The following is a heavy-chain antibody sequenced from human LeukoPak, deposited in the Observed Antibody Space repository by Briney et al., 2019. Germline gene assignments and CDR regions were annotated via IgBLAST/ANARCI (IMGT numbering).Heavy chain of an antibody. J-gene: IGHJ4*02. V-gene: IGHV4-61*02. D-gene: IGHD3-3*01. CDR2: IYTSGST. Sequence: PSQTLSLTCTVSGGSISSGGYYWSWIRQPPGKGLEWIGRIYTSGSTSYSPSLKSRVTISVDTSKSQFSLKLNSVTAADTAVYFCARRSYNFWSGGFDYWGQGILVTVSS. CDR1: GGSISSGGYY. CDR3: ARRSYNFWSGGFDY.